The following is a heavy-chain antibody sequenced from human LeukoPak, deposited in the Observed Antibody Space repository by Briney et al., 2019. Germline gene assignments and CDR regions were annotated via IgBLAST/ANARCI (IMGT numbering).Heavy chain of an antibody. CDR3: ARRYCSGGNCYRYFDY. CDR1: GLTFSSSW. J-gene: IGHJ4*02. CDR2: IKQDGSEK. Sequence: GGSLRLSCAASGLTFSSSWMSWVRQAPGKGLEWVANIKQDGSEKYYVDSVKGRFTISRDNARNSLYLQMNSLRAEDTAVYYCARRYCSGGNCYRYFDYWGQGTLVTVSS. D-gene: IGHD2-15*01. V-gene: IGHV3-7*03.